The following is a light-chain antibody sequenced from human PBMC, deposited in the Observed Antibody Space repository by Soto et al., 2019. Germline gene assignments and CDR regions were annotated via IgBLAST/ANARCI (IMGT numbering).Light chain of an antibody. CDR3: QQYGSSPLT. CDR2: DAS. CDR1: QSVSSSY. J-gene: IGKJ4*01. V-gene: IGKV3-20*01. Sequence: EIVLTQSPGTLSLSPGERATLSCRASQSVSSSYIVWHQQKPGQAPRLLIYDASSRATGIPDRFSGSGSGTDFTLTISRLEPEDFAVYYCQQYGSSPLTFGGGTNVEIK.